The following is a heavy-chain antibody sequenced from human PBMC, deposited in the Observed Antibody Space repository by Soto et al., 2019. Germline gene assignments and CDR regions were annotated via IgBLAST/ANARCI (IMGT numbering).Heavy chain of an antibody. D-gene: IGHD3-16*02. CDR1: GYTFTSYD. J-gene: IGHJ6*02. CDR3: ARGALSPQGGMDV. V-gene: IGHV1-8*01. CDR2: INPNIGNA. Sequence: ASVKVSCKASGYTFTSYDINWVRQATGQGLEWMGGINPNIGNAGYAQKFQGRGTITGNTSISTAYMELSSVRSADPVVYYCARGALSPQGGMDVWGQGTPVTVSS.